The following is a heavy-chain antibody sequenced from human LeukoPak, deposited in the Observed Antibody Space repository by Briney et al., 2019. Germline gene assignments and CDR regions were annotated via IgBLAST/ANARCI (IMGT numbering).Heavy chain of an antibody. CDR3: ARDGAPITIFGVAYNWFDP. D-gene: IGHD3-3*01. V-gene: IGHV1-69*05. CDR2: IIPIFGTA. CDR1: GGTFSSYA. Sequence: SVKVSCKASGGTFSSYAISCVRQAPGQGLEWMGGIIPIFGTANYAQKFQGRVTITTDESTSTAYMELSSLRSEDTAVYYCARDGAPITIFGVAYNWFDPWGQGTLVTVSS. J-gene: IGHJ5*02.